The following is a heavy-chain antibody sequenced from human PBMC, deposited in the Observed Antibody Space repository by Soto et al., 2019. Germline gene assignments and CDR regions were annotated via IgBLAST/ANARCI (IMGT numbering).Heavy chain of an antibody. Sequence: GGSLRLSCAASGFTFDKHIMHWLRQVPGKGLVWVARINKHGNSTTYADFAKGRFSISRDNAKDTLYLLMSSLRDEDTARYYCARDEGFDPWGQGTMVTVSS. CDR1: GFTFDKHI. J-gene: IGHJ5*02. CDR2: INKHGNST. CDR3: ARDEGFDP. V-gene: IGHV3-74*01.